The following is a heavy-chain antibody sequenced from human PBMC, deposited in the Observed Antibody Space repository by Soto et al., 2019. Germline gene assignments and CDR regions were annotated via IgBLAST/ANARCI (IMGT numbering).Heavy chain of an antibody. CDR3: AHGSGWLSDY. J-gene: IGHJ4*02. CDR2: IYWDDDN. V-gene: IGHV2-5*02. D-gene: IGHD6-19*01. CDR1: GFSLTSTAVG. Sequence: QITLKESGPPLVKPTQTLTLTCSFSGFSLTSTAVGVNWIRQPPGKALEWLALIYWDDDNHFSPSLKSRLSVTEDTSKNQVVLTMTNMDPVDTATYYCAHGSGWLSDYWGQGILVTVSS.